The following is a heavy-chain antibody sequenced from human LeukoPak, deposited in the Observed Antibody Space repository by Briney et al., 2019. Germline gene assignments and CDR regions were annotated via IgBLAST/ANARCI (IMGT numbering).Heavy chain of an antibody. J-gene: IGHJ4*02. V-gene: IGHV5-51*01. CDR2: IYPGDSDT. CDR1: GYSFTSYW. CDR3: ASYRDGYNSGAFDY. D-gene: IGHD5-24*01. Sequence: GESLKISCKSSGYSFTSYWIDWVRQMPGKGLEWMGTIYPGDSDTRYSPSFQGQVTISADKSISTAYLQWSSLKDSDTAMYYCASYRDGYNSGAFDYWGQGTLVTVSS.